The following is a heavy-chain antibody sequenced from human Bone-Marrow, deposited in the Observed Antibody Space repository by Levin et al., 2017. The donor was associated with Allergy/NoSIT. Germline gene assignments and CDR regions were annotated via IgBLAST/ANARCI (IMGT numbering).Heavy chain of an antibody. D-gene: IGHD3-22*01. Sequence: GGSLRLSCAASGFTFSSYGMHWVRQAPGKGLEWVAVIWYDGSNKYYADSVKGRFTISRDNSKNTLYLQMNSLRAEDTAVYYCARDGDYYDSSASYFDYWGQGTLVTVSS. CDR2: IWYDGSNK. J-gene: IGHJ4*02. V-gene: IGHV3-33*01. CDR1: GFTFSSYG. CDR3: ARDGDYYDSSASYFDY.